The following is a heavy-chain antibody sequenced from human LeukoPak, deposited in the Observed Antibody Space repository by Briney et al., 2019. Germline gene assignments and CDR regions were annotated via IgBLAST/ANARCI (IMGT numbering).Heavy chain of an antibody. V-gene: IGHV3-23*01. D-gene: IGHD3-10*01. Sequence: GGSLRLSCAASGFTFSSYAMSWVRQSPGKGLEWVSSISGGGGSTYYADSVKGRFTISRDNSKNTLYLQMNSLRAEDTAVYYCAKLRISIVSTTYYCHYWRQGTLVTVSS. CDR1: GFTFSSYA. CDR2: ISGGGGST. J-gene: IGHJ4*02. CDR3: AKLRISIVSTTYYCHY.